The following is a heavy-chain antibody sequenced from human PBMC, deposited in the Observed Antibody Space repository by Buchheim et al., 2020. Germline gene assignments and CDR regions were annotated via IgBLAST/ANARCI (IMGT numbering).Heavy chain of an antibody. CDR2: IWSDGSNK. D-gene: IGHD1-26*01. V-gene: IGHV3-33*01. J-gene: IGHJ5*02. CDR1: GFTFSDYG. CDR3: ARDRVVGSTTYWFDP. Sequence: QVQLVESGGGVVQPGRSLRLSCAASGFTFSDYGMYWVRQAPGKGPEWVATIWSDGSNKYYADSVKGRFTISRDNSKNTLYLPMNSLTAEDSAFYYCARDRVVGSTTYWFDPWGQGTL.